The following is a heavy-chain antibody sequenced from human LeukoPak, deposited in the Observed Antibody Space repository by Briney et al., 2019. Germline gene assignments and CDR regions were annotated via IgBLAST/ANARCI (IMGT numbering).Heavy chain of an antibody. CDR3: ARDGWGEYCSSTSCYTSGWFDP. D-gene: IGHD2-2*02. V-gene: IGHV4-30-2*01. J-gene: IGHJ5*02. CDR2: IYHSGST. CDR1: GGSISSGGYY. Sequence: PSETLSLTCTVSGGSISSGGYYWSWIRQPPGKGLEWIGYIYHSGSTYYNPSLKSRVTMSVDTSKNQFSLKLSSVTATDTAVYYCARDGWGEYCSSTSCYTSGWFDPWGQGTLVTVSS.